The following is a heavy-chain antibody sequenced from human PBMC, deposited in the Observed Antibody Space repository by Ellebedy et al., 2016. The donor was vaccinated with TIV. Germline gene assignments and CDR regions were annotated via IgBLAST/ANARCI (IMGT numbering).Heavy chain of an antibody. Sequence: SETLSLXXAVSGGSFSGYHWSWLRQPPGKGLEWIGEVTHGGITKYNPSLKSRVTISVDTSKNQFSLKLSSGTAADTAVYYCARVKGLGYCTSNNCFYYGMDVWGQGTTVTVSS. J-gene: IGHJ6*02. CDR3: ARVKGLGYCTSNNCFYYGMDV. V-gene: IGHV4-34*01. D-gene: IGHD2-2*01. CDR1: GGSFSGYH. CDR2: VTHGGIT.